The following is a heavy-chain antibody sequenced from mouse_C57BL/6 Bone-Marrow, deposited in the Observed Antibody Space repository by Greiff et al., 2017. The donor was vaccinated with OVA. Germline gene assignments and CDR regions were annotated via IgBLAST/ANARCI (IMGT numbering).Heavy chain of an antibody. Sequence: VQLQQSGPELVKPGASVKIPCKASGYTFTDYNMDWVKQSHGKSLEWIGDINPNNGGTIYNQKFKGKATLTVDKSSGTAYMELRSLTSEDTAVYYCARSRYYDYHRDFAYWGQGTLVTVSA. V-gene: IGHV1-18*01. CDR2: INPNNGGT. J-gene: IGHJ3*01. CDR3: ARSRYYDYHRDFAY. CDR1: GYTFTDYN. D-gene: IGHD2-4*01.